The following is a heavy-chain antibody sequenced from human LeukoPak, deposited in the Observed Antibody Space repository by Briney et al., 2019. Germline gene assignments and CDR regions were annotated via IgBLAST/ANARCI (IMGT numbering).Heavy chain of an antibody. J-gene: IGHJ4*02. D-gene: IGHD5-18*01. CDR1: GYTFTSDG. V-gene: IGHV1-18*01. Sequence: ASVKVSCKASGYTFTSDGISWVRQAPGQGLEWMGWISTDTGNTNYAQKFQGRVTMTTDTSTSTVYVELRSLRSDDTAVYYCARRNSYEDYWGQGTLVTVSS. CDR3: ARRNSYEDY. CDR2: ISTDTGNT.